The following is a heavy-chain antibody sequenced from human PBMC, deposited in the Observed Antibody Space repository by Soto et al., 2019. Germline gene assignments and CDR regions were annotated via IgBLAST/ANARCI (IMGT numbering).Heavy chain of an antibody. CDR2: ISYDGFNK. V-gene: IGHV3-30*18. Sequence: QVQLVESGGGVVQPGRSLRLSCAASEFIFSSYGMHWVRQAPGKGLEWVAVISYDGFNKYYADSVKGRFTISRDNSKNTLFLQMNSLRAEDTAVYYCAKGAKQWQVPIFDYWGQGTLVTVSS. J-gene: IGHJ4*02. CDR3: AKGAKQWQVPIFDY. CDR1: EFIFSSYG. D-gene: IGHD6-19*01.